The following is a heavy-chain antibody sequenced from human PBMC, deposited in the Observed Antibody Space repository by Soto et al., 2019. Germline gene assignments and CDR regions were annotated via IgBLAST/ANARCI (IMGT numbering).Heavy chain of an antibody. J-gene: IGHJ3*02. D-gene: IGHD3-3*01. CDR2: ISSSGNTI. CDR1: GFIFSSYN. V-gene: IGHV3-48*02. Sequence: GGSLRLSCAASGFIFSSYNLTWVRQAAGKGLEWVSYISSSGNTIYYADSVKGRFTFSRDNGKNSLFLQMNSLREEDTAVYYWARDRGVGTPDSFDIWGQGTMVTVSS. CDR3: ARDRGVGTPDSFDI.